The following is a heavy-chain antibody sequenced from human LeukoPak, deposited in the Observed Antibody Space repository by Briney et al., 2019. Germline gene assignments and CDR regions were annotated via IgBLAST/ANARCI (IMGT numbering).Heavy chain of an antibody. CDR3: AKDMNDYYDSSGYAH. Sequence: GRSLRLSCAASGFTFSNHAVLWVRQAPGKGLEWVSIISYDGNNKYYADSVKGRFTISRDNSKNTLYLQMNSLRAEDTAVYYCAKDMNDYYDSSGYAHWGQGTLVTVSS. D-gene: IGHD3-22*01. V-gene: IGHV3-30*04. J-gene: IGHJ4*02. CDR2: ISYDGNNK. CDR1: GFTFSNHA.